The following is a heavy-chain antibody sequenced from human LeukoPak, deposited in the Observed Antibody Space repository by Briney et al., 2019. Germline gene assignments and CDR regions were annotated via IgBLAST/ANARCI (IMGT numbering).Heavy chain of an antibody. CDR1: GYTFTGYY. D-gene: IGHD3-10*01. Sequence: ASVKVSCKAPGYTFTGYYMHWVRQAPGQGLEWMGWISPNSGGTNYAQKFQGRVTMTRDTSISTAYMELSRLRSDDTAVYYCARDYYGSGSYEFDYWGQGTLVTVSS. V-gene: IGHV1-2*02. CDR2: ISPNSGGT. J-gene: IGHJ4*02. CDR3: ARDYYGSGSYEFDY.